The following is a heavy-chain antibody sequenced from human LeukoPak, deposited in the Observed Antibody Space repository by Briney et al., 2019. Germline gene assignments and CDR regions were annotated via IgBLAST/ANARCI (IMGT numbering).Heavy chain of an antibody. CDR1: GFTFSDYY. CDR2: ISSSGSTI. Sequence: PGGSLRLSCAASGFTFSDYYMSWIRQAPGKGLEWVSYISSSGSTIYYADSVKGRFTISRDNAKNSLYLQMNSLRAEDTAVYYCAGERQLAAEYFQHWGQGTLVTVSS. CDR3: AGERQLAAEYFQH. J-gene: IGHJ1*01. D-gene: IGHD6-13*01. V-gene: IGHV3-11*04.